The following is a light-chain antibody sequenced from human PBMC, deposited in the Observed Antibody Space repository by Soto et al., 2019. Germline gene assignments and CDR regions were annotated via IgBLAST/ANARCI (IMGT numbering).Light chain of an antibody. V-gene: IGKV2-28*01. J-gene: IGKJ4*01. Sequence: DIVMTQSPLSLPVTPGEPASISCRSSQSLIHSNGNNYLDWFLQKPGQSPQLVIYMGSNRASGVPDRFSGSGSGTDFTLKISRVEAEDVGIYYCMQALQTPLTFGGGTKVEI. CDR1: QSLIHSNGNNY. CDR3: MQALQTPLT. CDR2: MGS.